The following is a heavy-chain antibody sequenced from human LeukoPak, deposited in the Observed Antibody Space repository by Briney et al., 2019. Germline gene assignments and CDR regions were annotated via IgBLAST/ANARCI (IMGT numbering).Heavy chain of an antibody. V-gene: IGHV4-31*03. CDR2: IYYSGST. CDR3: ASVSRGYCSSTSCHPTMSNGAFDI. CDR1: GGSISSGGYY. J-gene: IGHJ3*02. D-gene: IGHD2-2*01. Sequence: PSQTLSLTCTVSGGSISSGGYYWSWIRQHPGKGLEWIGYIYYSGSTYYNPSLKSRVTISVDTSKNQFSLKLSSVTAADTAVYYCASVSRGYCSSTSCHPTMSNGAFDIWGQGTMVTVSS.